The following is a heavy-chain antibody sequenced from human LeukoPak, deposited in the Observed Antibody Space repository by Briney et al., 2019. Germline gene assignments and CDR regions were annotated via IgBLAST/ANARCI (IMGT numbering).Heavy chain of an antibody. CDR2: IYYSGST. CDR3: ATVPELEPSH. Sequence: SETLSLTCTVSGGSISSYYWSWIRQPPGKGLEWIGYIYYSGSTNYNPSLKSRVTISVDTSKNQFSLKLSSVTAADTAVYYCATVPELEPSHWGQGTLVTVSS. V-gene: IGHV4-59*01. D-gene: IGHD1-1*01. J-gene: IGHJ4*02. CDR1: GGSISSYY.